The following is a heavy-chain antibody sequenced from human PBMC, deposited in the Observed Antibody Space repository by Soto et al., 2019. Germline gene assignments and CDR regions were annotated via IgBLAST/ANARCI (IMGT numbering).Heavy chain of an antibody. D-gene: IGHD6-19*01. CDR3: ARDNALIAVAGPKENWFDP. J-gene: IGHJ5*02. CDR1: GYTFTSYG. Sequence: ASVKVSCKASGYTFTSYGISWVRQAPGQGLEWMGWISAYNGNTNYAQKLQGRVTMTTDTSTSTAYMELRSLRSDDTAVYYCARDNALIAVAGPKENWFDPWGQGTLVTVSS. CDR2: ISAYNGNT. V-gene: IGHV1-18*01.